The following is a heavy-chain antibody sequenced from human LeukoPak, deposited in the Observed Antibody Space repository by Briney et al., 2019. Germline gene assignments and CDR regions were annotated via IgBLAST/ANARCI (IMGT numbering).Heavy chain of an antibody. CDR3: ARASGYSFGYTFDY. J-gene: IGHJ4*02. V-gene: IGHV3-13*01. CDR1: GFTFSSYD. Sequence: PGGSLRLSCAASGFTFSSYDMHWVRQTTGKGLEWVSAIGTAGDTYYLGSVKGRFTISRENAKNFLYLQMDSLTAGDTAMYYCARASGYSFGYTFDYWGQGTLVTVSS. CDR2: IGTAGDT. D-gene: IGHD5-18*01.